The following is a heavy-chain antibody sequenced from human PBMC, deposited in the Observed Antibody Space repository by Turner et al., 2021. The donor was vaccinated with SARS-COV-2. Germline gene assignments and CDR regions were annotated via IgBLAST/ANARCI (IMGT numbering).Heavy chain of an antibody. D-gene: IGHD2-2*03. CDR1: GGSISSSTYY. CDR2: IYYSGIT. CDR3: ARLMDSIDYYYGMDV. V-gene: IGHV4-39*01. J-gene: IGHJ6*02. Sequence: QLQLQESGPGLVKPSEPLSLTCTVSGGSISSSTYYWGWIRQPPGKGLEWIGSIYYSGITYYNPSLKSRVTISVDTSKNQFSLKLSSVTAAETAVYYCARLMDSIDYYYGMDVWGQGTTVTVSS.